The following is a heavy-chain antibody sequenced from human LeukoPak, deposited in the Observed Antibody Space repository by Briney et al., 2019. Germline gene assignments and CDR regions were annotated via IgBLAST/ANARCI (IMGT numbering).Heavy chain of an antibody. CDR1: GFTFSGST. J-gene: IGHJ5*02. V-gene: IGHV3-33*08. Sequence: AGGSLRLSCAASGFTFSGSTMHWVRQAPGKGLEWVAVIWYDGSNKYYADSVKGRFTISRDNSKNTLYLQMNSLRAEDTAVYYCARDWGLLPFDPWGQGTLVTVSS. CDR2: IWYDGSNK. D-gene: IGHD2-15*01. CDR3: ARDWGLLPFDP.